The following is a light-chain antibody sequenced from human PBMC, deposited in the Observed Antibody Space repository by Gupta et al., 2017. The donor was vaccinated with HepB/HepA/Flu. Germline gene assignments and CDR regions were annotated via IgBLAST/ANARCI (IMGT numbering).Light chain of an antibody. V-gene: IGKV1-39*01. CDR1: QSISSY. CDR2: AAA. Sequence: DIQMTQSPSSLSASVGDRVTITCRASQSISSYLNWYQQKPGKAPKLLIYAAASLPSGVPSRFSGSGAGTDFTLTISSLQPEDFATYYCQQSYSTPPAAFGGGTKVEIK. J-gene: IGKJ4*01. CDR3: QQSYSTPPAA.